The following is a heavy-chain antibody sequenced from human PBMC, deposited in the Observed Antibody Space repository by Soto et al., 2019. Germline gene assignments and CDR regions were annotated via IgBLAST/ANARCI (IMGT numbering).Heavy chain of an antibody. Sequence: QVQLVESGGGVVQPGRSLRLSCAASGFTFSSYAMHWVRQAPGKGLEWVAVISYDGSTKYYADSMKGRFTISRDNSKNTLYLQMNSLRAEDTAVYYCARGETEWELLAGGNYGMDVWGQGTTVTVSS. J-gene: IGHJ6*02. CDR1: GFTFSSYA. V-gene: IGHV3-30-3*01. D-gene: IGHD1-26*01. CDR3: ARGETEWELLAGGNYGMDV. CDR2: ISYDGSTK.